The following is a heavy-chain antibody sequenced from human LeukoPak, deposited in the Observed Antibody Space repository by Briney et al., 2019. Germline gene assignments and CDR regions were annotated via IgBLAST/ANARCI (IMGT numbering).Heavy chain of an antibody. CDR3: ARVPITYYYGSGSYFCGMDV. Sequence: GESLRLSCAASGFTISSYWMSWVRLAPGKGLEWVANIKQDGSEIYYVDSVKGRFTISRDNAKNSLYLQMNTLRAEDTAVYYCARVPITYYYGSGSYFCGMDVWGKGTTVSVSS. V-gene: IGHV3-7*03. CDR1: GFTISSYW. D-gene: IGHD3-10*01. J-gene: IGHJ6*04. CDR2: IKQDGSEI.